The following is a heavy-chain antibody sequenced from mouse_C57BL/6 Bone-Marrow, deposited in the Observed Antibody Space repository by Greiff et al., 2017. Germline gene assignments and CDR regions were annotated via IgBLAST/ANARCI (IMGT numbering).Heavy chain of an antibody. CDR3: ARGGYDAWFAY. Sequence: SGPELVKPGASVKISCKASGYAFSSSWMHWVKQRPGKGLEWIGRIYPGDGDTNYNGKFKGKATLTADKSSSTAYMQLSSLTSEDSAVYFCARGGYDAWFAYWGQGTLVTVSA. CDR2: IYPGDGDT. D-gene: IGHD2-2*01. CDR1: GYAFSSSW. J-gene: IGHJ3*01. V-gene: IGHV1-82*01.